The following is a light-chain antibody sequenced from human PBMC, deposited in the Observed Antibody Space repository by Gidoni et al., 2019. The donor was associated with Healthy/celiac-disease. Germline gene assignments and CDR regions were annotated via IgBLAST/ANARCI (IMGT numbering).Light chain of an antibody. CDR1: SSDVGGYNY. CDR2: EVS. J-gene: IGLJ2*01. CDR3: SSYAGSNNLEV. Sequence: QSALTQPPSASGSPGQSATISCTGTSSDVGGYNYVSWYQQHPGNAPKLMIYEVSTRPSGVPDRFSGSKSGNTASLTVSGLQAEDEADYYCSSYAGSNNLEVFGGGTKLTVL. V-gene: IGLV2-8*01.